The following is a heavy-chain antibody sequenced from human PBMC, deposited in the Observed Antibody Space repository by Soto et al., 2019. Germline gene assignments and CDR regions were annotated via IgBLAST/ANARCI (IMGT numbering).Heavy chain of an antibody. V-gene: IGHV1-46*01. J-gene: IGHJ6*03. Sequence: ASVKVSCKASGYTFTSFDIHWVRQAPGQGLEWMSIINPNGGSTNCAQNFQGRVTLTTDTSTNTAYMELSSLRSEDTAVYYCARDRTGDYDRNVYHCYYLDFWGKGATVTVSS. D-gene: IGHD4-17*01. CDR3: ARDRTGDYDRNVYHCYYLDF. CDR2: INPNGGST. CDR1: GYTFTSFD.